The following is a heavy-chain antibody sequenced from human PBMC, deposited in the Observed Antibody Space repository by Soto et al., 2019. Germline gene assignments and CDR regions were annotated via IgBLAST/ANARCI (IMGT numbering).Heavy chain of an antibody. J-gene: IGHJ3*02. V-gene: IGHV3-48*01. CDR1: GFTFSSYS. CDR3: AFYSSPNPSREAFDI. CDR2: ISSSSSTI. Sequence: GGSLRLSCAASGFTFSSYSMNWVRQAPGKGLEWVSYISSSSSTIYYADSVKGRFTISRDNAKNSLYLQMNSLRAEDTAVYYCAFYSSPNPSREAFDICGQGTMVPVSS. D-gene: IGHD1-26*01.